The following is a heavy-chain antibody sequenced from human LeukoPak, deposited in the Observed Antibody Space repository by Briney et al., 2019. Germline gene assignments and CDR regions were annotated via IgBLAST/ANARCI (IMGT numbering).Heavy chain of an antibody. V-gene: IGHV3-30*02. J-gene: IGHJ4*02. D-gene: IGHD3-3*01. CDR1: GFTFSSYG. CDR2: IRSDGTRK. Sequence: GGSLRLSCTASGFTFSSYGIHWVRQAPGKGLEWVAFIRSDGTRKYYADSVKGRFTISRDNSKNTLYLQMNSLRAEDTAVYYCARDRVSFYDFWSGYYLGFDYWGQGTLVTVSS. CDR3: ARDRVSFYDFWSGYYLGFDY.